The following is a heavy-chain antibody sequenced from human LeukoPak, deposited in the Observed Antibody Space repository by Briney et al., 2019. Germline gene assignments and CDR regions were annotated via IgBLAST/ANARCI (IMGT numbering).Heavy chain of an antibody. CDR3: ARVSRDGYHFDY. D-gene: IGHD5-24*01. CDR1: GFTFSSYA. CDR2: ISSNGGST. V-gene: IGHV3-64*01. Sequence: GGSLRLSCAASGFTFSSYAMHWVRQAPGKGLEYVSAISSNGGSTYYANSVKGSFTISRDNSKNTLYLQMGSLRAEDMAVYYCARVSRDGYHFDYWGQGTLVTVSS. J-gene: IGHJ4*02.